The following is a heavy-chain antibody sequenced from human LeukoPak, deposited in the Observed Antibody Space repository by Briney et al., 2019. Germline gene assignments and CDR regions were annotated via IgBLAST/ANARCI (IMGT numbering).Heavy chain of an antibody. CDR1: GGSFSGYY. CDR3: ARGYSRSSEGWFAP. J-gene: IGHJ5*02. V-gene: IGHV4-34*01. Sequence: PSETLSLTCAVYGGSFSGYYWSWIRQPPGKGLEWIGEINHSGSTNYNPSLKSRVTISVDTSKNQFSLKLSSVTAADTAVYKCARGYSRSSEGWFAPWGQGTLVPVSS. CDR2: INHSGST. D-gene: IGHD6-6*01.